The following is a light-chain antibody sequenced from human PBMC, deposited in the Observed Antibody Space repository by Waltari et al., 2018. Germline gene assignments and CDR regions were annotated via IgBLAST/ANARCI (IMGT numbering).Light chain of an antibody. Sequence: TPSVRAVQSVSSSYLAWYQQKPGQAPRLLMYLASSRATGIPDRFSGSGSGTDFTLTISRLEPEDFAVYYCQYYGSYTFGQGTKLAI. CDR2: LAS. CDR1: QSVSSSY. CDR3: QYYGSYT. J-gene: IGKJ2*01. V-gene: IGKV3-20*01.